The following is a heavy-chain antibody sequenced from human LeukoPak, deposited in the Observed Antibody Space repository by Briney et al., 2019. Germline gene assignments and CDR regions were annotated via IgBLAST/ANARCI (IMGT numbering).Heavy chain of an antibody. V-gene: IGHV4-34*01. D-gene: IGHD5-18*01. J-gene: IGHJ6*03. CDR3: ARLASGYSYGYYYYYYMDV. CDR2: INHSGGT. CDR1: GGSFSGYY. Sequence: SETLSLTCAVYGGSFSGYYWSWIRQPPGKGLEWIGEINHSGGTKYNPSLKSRVTISVDTSKNQFSLKLSSVTAADTAMYYCARLASGYSYGYYYYYYMDVWGKGTTVTVSS.